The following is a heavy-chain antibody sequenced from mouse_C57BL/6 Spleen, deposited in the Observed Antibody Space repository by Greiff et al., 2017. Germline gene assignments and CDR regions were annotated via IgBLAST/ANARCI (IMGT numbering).Heavy chain of an antibody. CDR1: GYAFTNYL. CDR2: INPGSGGT. J-gene: IGHJ4*01. V-gene: IGHV1-54*01. D-gene: IGHD3-1*01. Sequence: QVQLKQSGAELVRPGTSVKVSCKASGYAFTNYLIEWVKQRPGQGLEWIGVINPGSGGTNYNEKFKGKATLTADKSSSTAYMQLSSLTSEDSAVYFCARSGGGGYYAMDYWGQGTSVTVSS. CDR3: ARSGGGGYYAMDY.